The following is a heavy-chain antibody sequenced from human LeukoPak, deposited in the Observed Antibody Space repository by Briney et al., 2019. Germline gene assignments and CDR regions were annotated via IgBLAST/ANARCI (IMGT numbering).Heavy chain of an antibody. CDR2: IYYSGST. J-gene: IGHJ5*02. CDR1: GGSISSSSYY. CDR3: ATRYCSSTSCYMDWFDP. D-gene: IGHD2-2*02. V-gene: IGHV4-39*07. Sequence: SETLSLTCTVSGGSISSSSYYWGWIRQPPGKGLEWIGSIYYSGSTYYNPSLKSRVTISVDTSKNQFSLKLSSVTAADTAVYYRATRYCSSTSCYMDWFDPWGQGTLVTVSS.